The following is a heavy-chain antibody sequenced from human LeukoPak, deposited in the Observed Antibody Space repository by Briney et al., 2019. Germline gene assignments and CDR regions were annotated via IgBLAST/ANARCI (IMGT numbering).Heavy chain of an antibody. CDR3: ANGGYGSGSYMDV. CDR2: IKQDGSEK. CDR1: GFTFSIYN. J-gene: IGHJ6*04. V-gene: IGHV3-7*01. Sequence: PGGSLRLSCAASGFTFSIYNMNWVRQAPGKGLEWVANIKQDGSEKDYVDSVKGRFTISRDNAKNSLYLQMNSLRAEDTAVYYCANGGYGSGSYMDVWGKGTTVTISS. D-gene: IGHD3-10*01.